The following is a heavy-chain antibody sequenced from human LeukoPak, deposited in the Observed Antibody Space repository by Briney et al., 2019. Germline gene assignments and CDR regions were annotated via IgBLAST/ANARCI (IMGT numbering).Heavy chain of an antibody. CDR2: ISGSGGST. Sequence: QSGGSLRLSCAASGFTFSSYAMSWVRQAPGKGLEWVSAISGSGGSTYYADSVKGRFTISRDNSKNTLYLQMNSLRAGDTAVYYCAKDSGVGATAETFDYWGQGTLVTVSS. CDR1: GFTFSSYA. CDR3: AKDSGVGATAETFDY. V-gene: IGHV3-23*01. J-gene: IGHJ4*02. D-gene: IGHD1-26*01.